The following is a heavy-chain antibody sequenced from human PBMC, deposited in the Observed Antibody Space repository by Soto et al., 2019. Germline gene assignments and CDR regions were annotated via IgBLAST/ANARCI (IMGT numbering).Heavy chain of an antibody. J-gene: IGHJ6*02. CDR2: INPNSGGT. CDR3: ARERDYDFWCGPSSYGMDV. D-gene: IGHD3-3*01. Sequence: QVQLVQSGAEVKKPGASVKVSCKASGYTFTGYYMHWVRQAPGQGLEWMGWINPNSGGTNYAQKFQGWVTMTRDTSISTAYMELSRLRSDDTAVYYCARERDYDFWCGPSSYGMDVWGQGTTVTVSS. CDR1: GYTFTGYY. V-gene: IGHV1-2*04.